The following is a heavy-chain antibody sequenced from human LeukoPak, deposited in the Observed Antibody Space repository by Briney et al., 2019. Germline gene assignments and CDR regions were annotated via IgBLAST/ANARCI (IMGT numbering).Heavy chain of an antibody. CDR2: ISSSGSTI. CDR3: AREPDYGDYVYWYFDL. Sequence: PGGSLRLSCAASGLTFSSYEMNWVRQAPGKGLEWVSYISSSGSTIYYADSVKGRFTISRDNAKNSLYLQMNSLRAEDTAVYYCAREPDYGDYVYWYFDLRGRGTLVTVSS. CDR1: GLTFSSYE. V-gene: IGHV3-48*03. D-gene: IGHD4-17*01. J-gene: IGHJ2*01.